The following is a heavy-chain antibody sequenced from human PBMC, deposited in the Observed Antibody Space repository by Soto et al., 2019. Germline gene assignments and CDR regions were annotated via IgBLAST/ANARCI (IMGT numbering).Heavy chain of an antibody. D-gene: IGHD3-10*01. CDR1: GGSISSYY. V-gene: IGHV4-59*08. CDR3: ARLGMYYYGSGSRNWFDP. CDR2: IYYSGST. Sequence: ASETLSLTCTVSGGSISSYYWSWIRQPPGKGLEWIGYIYYSGSTNYNPSLKSRVTISVDTSKNQFSLKLSSVTAADTAVYYCARLGMYYYGSGSRNWFDPWGQGTLVTVSS. J-gene: IGHJ5*02.